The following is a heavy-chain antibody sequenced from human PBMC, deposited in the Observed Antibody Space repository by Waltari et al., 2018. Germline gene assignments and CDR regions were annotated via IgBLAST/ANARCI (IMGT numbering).Heavy chain of an antibody. CDR2: YDPEIGET. CDR3: ATDHHRQSGYDI. D-gene: IGHD5-12*01. J-gene: IGHJ4*02. V-gene: IGHV1-24*01. Sequence: QVQLLPSGAEVRKPGASVKVSSQVSGTTLTELSIHWVRQSPGKGLECVGGYDPEIGETVYAQDFQCRVSMTEDTSSDTAHMELSSLRSDYTAVYYCATDHHRQSGYDIWGQGTLVSVSS. CDR1: GTTLTELS.